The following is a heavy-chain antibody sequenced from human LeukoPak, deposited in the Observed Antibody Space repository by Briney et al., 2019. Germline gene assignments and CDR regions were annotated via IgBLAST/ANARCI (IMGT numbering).Heavy chain of an antibody. Sequence: SETLSLTCTVSGGSISSYYWSWIRQPPGKGLEWIGYIYYSGSTNYNPSLKSRVTISVDTPKNQFSLKLSCVTAADTAVYYCARHWGRNSSRWYSRVYYYGIDVWGQGTTVTVSS. V-gene: IGHV4-59*08. CDR2: IYYSGST. CDR1: GGSISSYY. J-gene: IGHJ6*02. D-gene: IGHD6-19*01. CDR3: ARHWGRNSSRWYSRVYYYGIDV.